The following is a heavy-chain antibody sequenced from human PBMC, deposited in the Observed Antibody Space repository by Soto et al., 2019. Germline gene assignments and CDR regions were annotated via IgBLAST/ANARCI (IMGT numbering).Heavy chain of an antibody. CDR2: ISDYNGNT. Sequence: GASVKGSCKASGYTFTSYGISWVRQAPGQGLEWMGWISDYNGNTNYAQKLQGRVTMTTDTSTSTAYMGLRSLRSDDTAVYYCARDDILPGYYHNCLDTWGQGTLVTVSS. D-gene: IGHD3-9*01. CDR1: GYTFTSYG. CDR3: ARDDILPGYYHNCLDT. V-gene: IGHV1-18*01. J-gene: IGHJ5*02.